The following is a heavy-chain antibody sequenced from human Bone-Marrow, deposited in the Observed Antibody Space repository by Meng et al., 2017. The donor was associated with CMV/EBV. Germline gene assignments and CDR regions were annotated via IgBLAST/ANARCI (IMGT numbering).Heavy chain of an antibody. V-gene: IGHV3-48*04. Sequence: GGSLRLSCAASGFTFSSHNMDWVRQAPGKGLEWVSYISSSGSTIYYADSVKGRFTISRDNAKNSLYLQMNSLRAEDTAVYYCVQPITGTPHWGQGTLVTVSS. CDR1: GFTFSSHN. D-gene: IGHD1-20*01. CDR3: VQPITGTPH. CDR2: ISSSGSTI. J-gene: IGHJ4*02.